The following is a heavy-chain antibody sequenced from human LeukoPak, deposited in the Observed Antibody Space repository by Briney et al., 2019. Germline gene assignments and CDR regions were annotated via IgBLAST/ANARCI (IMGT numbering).Heavy chain of an antibody. CDR3: ARARYVNSFYAFDI. Sequence: SETLSLTCTVSGVSISSYYWSWIRLPPGKGLEWIGYLSKSGNTNYSPSLKSRVTIFGDTSKNQFFLKLSSVTAADTAVYYCARARYVNSFYAFDIWGQGTLVTVSS. V-gene: IGHV4-59*01. CDR1: GVSISSYY. J-gene: IGHJ3*02. D-gene: IGHD3-9*01. CDR2: LSKSGNT.